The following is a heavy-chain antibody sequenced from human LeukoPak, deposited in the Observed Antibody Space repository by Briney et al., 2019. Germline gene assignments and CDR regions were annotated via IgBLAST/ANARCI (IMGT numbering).Heavy chain of an antibody. V-gene: IGHV4-59*01. CDR3: ASGHPDYYYGMDV. J-gene: IGHJ6*02. CDR2: IYYSGST. CDR1: GGSISSYY. Sequence: SETLSLTCTVSGGSISSYYWSWIRQPPGKGLEWIGYIYYSGSTNYNPSLKSRVTISVDTSKNQFSLKLSSVTAADMAVYYCASGHPDYYYGMDVWGQGTTVTVSS.